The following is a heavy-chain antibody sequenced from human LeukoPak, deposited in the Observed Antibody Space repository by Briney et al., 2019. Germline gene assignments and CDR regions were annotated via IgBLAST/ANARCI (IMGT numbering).Heavy chain of an antibody. CDR3: ARMTTGHDY. J-gene: IGHJ4*02. CDR2: VNHSGYT. Sequence: SETLSLTCGVSGTSFTSYYWSWIRQTPGKGLEWIGEVNHSGYTNMNPSLKSRVTISVDTSKDQFSLMMTSVTAADTAVYFCARMTTGHDYWGQGILVTVSS. CDR1: GTSFTSYY. D-gene: IGHD4-17*01. V-gene: IGHV4-34*01.